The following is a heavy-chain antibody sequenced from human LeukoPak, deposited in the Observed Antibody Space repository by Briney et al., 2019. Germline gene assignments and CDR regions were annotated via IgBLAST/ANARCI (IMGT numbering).Heavy chain of an antibody. Sequence: SVKLSCKASGGTFSSYAISWVRQAPGQGLEWMGRIIRIFGTTNYAQKLQGRVTITTDESTSTAYLELSSLRYDDTPVYYCARGLMEASCSGGSCYPTFFDYRGRGTLVPVSS. CDR3: ARGLMEASCSGGSCYPTFFDY. CDR1: GGTFSSYA. V-gene: IGHV1-69*05. D-gene: IGHD2-15*01. J-gene: IGHJ4*02. CDR2: IIRIFGTT.